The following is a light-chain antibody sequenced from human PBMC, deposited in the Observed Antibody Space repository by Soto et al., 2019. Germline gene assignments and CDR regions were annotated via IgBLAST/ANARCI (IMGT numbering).Light chain of an antibody. CDR1: QSVSNNY. V-gene: IGKV3-11*01. CDR3: QQRSNLPRT. Sequence: EIVLTQSPGTLSLSPGERATLSCRASQSVSNNYLAWYQQKPGQAPRILIYGASNRATGIPARFSGSGSGTDFTLTISSLEPEDFAVYYCQQRSNLPRTFGQGTKVDIK. J-gene: IGKJ1*01. CDR2: GAS.